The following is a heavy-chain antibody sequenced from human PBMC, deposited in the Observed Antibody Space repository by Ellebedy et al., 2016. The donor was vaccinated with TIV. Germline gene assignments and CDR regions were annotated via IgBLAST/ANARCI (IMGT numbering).Heavy chain of an antibody. J-gene: IGHJ4*02. CDR1: GGIVNSSRHY. CDR3: ARIDSWQPIDD. CDR2: VYSSGSP. D-gene: IGHD3-9*01. V-gene: IGHV4-39*01. Sequence: MPSETLSLTCDVSGGIVNSSRHYWAWIRQPPGKGLEWIGSVYSSGSPYYNPSFKSRVTLSADTSKNQFSLNLRTVTAADTAVYYCARIDSWQPIDDWGQGILVTISS.